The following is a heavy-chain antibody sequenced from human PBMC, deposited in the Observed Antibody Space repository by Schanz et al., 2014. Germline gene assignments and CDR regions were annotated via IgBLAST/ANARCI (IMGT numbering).Heavy chain of an antibody. D-gene: IGHD2-15*01. CDR1: RYTFNTYG. J-gene: IGHJ5*02. CDR3: ARGRGCTGGSCYSWFDL. V-gene: IGHV1-18*01. CDR2: ISAYTNNT. Sequence: QGQLVQSGPEVKEPGASVKVSCEASRYTFNTYGLNWVRQAPGQGLEWMGWISAYTNNTNYAQKVQGRVTMTTDTSTGTAYMELRSLRSEDTAVYYCARGRGCTGGSCYSWFDLWGQGTLVTVAS.